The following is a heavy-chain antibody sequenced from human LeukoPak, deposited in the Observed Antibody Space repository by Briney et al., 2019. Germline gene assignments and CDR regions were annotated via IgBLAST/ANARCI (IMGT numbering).Heavy chain of an antibody. CDR1: GFTFSSYA. CDR2: ISYDGSNK. CDR3: ARDLTWYPFDY. Sequence: TGGSLRLSCAASGFTFSSYAMHWVRQAPGKGLEWVAVISYDGSNKYYADSVKGRFTISRDNSKNTLYLQMNSLRAEDTAVYYCARDLTWYPFDYWGQGTLVTVSS. V-gene: IGHV3-30-3*01. D-gene: IGHD6-13*01. J-gene: IGHJ4*02.